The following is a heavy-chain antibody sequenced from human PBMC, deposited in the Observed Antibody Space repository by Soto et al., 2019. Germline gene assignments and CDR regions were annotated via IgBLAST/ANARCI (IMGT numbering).Heavy chain of an antibody. CDR3: ATYSPGCKDVVRAFDI. CDR1: GGTFSSYA. J-gene: IGHJ3*02. D-gene: IGHD2-15*01. V-gene: IGHV1-69*13. CDR2: IIPIFGTA. Sequence: SVKVSCKASGGTFSSYAISWVRQAPGQGLEWMGGIIPIFGTANYAQKFQGRVTITADESTSTAYMELSSLRSEDTAVYYCATYSPGCKDVVRAFDIWGQGTMVTVSS.